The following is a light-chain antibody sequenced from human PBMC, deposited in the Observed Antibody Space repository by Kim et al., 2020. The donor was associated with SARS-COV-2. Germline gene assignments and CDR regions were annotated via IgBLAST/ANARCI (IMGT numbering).Light chain of an antibody. Sequence: SVGDRVTITCRASQSIDNWSAWYRQRPGKAPELLIFDASRLETGVPLRFRGSGFGTEFSLTITRLQTDDSATYYCHQYNSSPPWTFGQGTKVDIK. V-gene: IGKV1-5*01. CDR1: QSIDNW. CDR3: HQYNSSPPWT. CDR2: DAS. J-gene: IGKJ1*01.